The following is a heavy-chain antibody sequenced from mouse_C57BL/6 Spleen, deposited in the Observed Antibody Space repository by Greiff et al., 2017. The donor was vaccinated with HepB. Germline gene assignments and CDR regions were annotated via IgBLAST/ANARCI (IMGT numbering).Heavy chain of an antibody. CDR2: IDPETGGT. V-gene: IGHV1-15*01. CDR1: GYTFTDYE. CDR3: TRFAWFAY. J-gene: IGHJ3*01. Sequence: VQLQESGAELVRPGASVTLSCKASGYTFTDYEMHWVKQTPVYGLEWIGAIDPETGGTAYNQKFKGKAILTADKSSSTAYMELRSLTSEDSAVYYCTRFAWFAYWGQGTLVTVSA.